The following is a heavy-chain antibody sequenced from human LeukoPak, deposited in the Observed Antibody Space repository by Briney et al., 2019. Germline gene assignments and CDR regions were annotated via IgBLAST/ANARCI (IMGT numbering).Heavy chain of an antibody. CDR1: GGSFSGYY. J-gene: IGHJ6*03. CDR3: ARGLSTPRYYYDSSGYYRTYYYMDV. D-gene: IGHD3-22*01. V-gene: IGHV4-34*01. Sequence: PSETLSLTCAVYGGSFSGYYWSWIRQPPGKGLEWIGEINHSGSTNYNPSLKSRVTISVDTSKNQFSLKLSSVTAADTAVYYCARGLSTPRYYYDSSGYYRTYYYMDVWGKGTTVTVSS. CDR2: INHSGST.